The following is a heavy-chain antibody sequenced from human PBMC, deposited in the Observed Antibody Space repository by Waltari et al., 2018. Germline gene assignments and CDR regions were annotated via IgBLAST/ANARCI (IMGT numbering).Heavy chain of an antibody. J-gene: IGHJ4*02. Sequence: EVRLVESGGGLVQPGGSVRLSCAASGFAFANYGMGWVRQAPGKGLECVSSISGSGGTTYYADSVKGRFTMSKDNSKNTLFLQMNSLRVDDTADYYCAKSSGSYYEVFDYWGRGTLVTVSS. V-gene: IGHV3-23*04. CDR2: ISGSGGTT. CDR3: AKSSGSYYEVFDY. D-gene: IGHD1-26*01. CDR1: GFAFANYG.